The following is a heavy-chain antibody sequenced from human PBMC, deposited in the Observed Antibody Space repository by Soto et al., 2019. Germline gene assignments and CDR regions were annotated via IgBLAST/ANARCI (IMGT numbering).Heavy chain of an antibody. J-gene: IGHJ6*02. CDR1: GGSISSGGYY. D-gene: IGHD3-3*01. V-gene: IGHV4-31*03. CDR2: IYYSGST. Sequence: SETLSLTCTVSGGSISSGGYYWSWIRQHPGKGLEWIGYIYYSGSTYYNPSLKSRVTISVDTSKNQFSLKLSSVTAADTAVYYCARVFCDFWSGYYRYYYCYGMDVWGQGTTVTVSS. CDR3: ARVFCDFWSGYYRYYYCYGMDV.